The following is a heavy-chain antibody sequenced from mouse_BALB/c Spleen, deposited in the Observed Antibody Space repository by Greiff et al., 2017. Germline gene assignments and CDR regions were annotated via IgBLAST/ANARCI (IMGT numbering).Heavy chain of an antibody. J-gene: IGHJ4*01. CDR2: ISSGGSYT. CDR3: ARHGRGYDYDGGRGYAMDY. V-gene: IGHV5-9-3*01. Sequence: EVKLQESGGGLVKPGGSLKLSCAASGFTFSSYAMSWVRQTPEKRLEWVATISSGGSYTYYPDSVKGRFTISRDNAKNTLYLQMSSLRSEDTAMYYCARHGRGYDYDGGRGYAMDYWGQGTSVTVSS. CDR1: GFTFSSYA. D-gene: IGHD2-4*01.